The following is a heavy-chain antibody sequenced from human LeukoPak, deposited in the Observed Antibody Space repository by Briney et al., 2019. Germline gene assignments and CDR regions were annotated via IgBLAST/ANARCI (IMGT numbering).Heavy chain of an antibody. CDR3: ARDRLGGDLTGESLY. CDR1: GYPFDNFG. Sequence: AAVKVSCKASGYPFDNFGLTWVRQAPGQGLEWMGWISAYNGNTHYAQKFRGRLAMTTDTSTTTAYLELRSLKSDDTAVYYCARDRLGGDLTGESLYWGQGTLVTVSS. V-gene: IGHV1-18*01. J-gene: IGHJ4*02. D-gene: IGHD4-17*01. CDR2: ISAYNGNT.